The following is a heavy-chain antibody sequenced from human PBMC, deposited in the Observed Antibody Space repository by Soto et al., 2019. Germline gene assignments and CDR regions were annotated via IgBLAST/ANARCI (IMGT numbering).Heavy chain of an antibody. V-gene: IGHV3-7*04. Sequence: EMQLVESGGGLVQPGGSLRLACLASGFTFNSHWMGWVRQSPGKGLEWVANIDRDGRDKYYVDSVKGRFTLSRDNAKNSVFLQMNSLRVEDTAMYYCARHDYFTCDHWGLGTLVTVSS. J-gene: IGHJ4*02. CDR3: ARHDYFTCDH. D-gene: IGHD5-12*01. CDR1: GFTFNSHW. CDR2: IDRDGRDK.